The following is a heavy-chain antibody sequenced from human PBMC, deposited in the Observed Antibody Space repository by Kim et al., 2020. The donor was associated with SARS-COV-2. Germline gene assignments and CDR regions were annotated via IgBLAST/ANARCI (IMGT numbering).Heavy chain of an antibody. CDR3: AKDSGNDYVAQLDY. Sequence: GGSLRLSCAASGFTFSRYAMSWVRQAPGKGLEWVSAISGSGGSTYYAGSVKGRFTISRDNAKNTMYLQMNSLRAEDTAVYYCAKDSGNDYVAQLDYWGQGTLVTVSS. J-gene: IGHJ4*02. CDR2: ISGSGGST. V-gene: IGHV3-23*01. D-gene: IGHD3-16*01. CDR1: GFTFSRYA.